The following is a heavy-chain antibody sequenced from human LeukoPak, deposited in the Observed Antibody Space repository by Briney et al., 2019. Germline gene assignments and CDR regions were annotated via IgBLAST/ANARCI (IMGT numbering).Heavy chain of an antibody. CDR2: ISSSSSYI. Sequence: GGSLRLSCAASGFTFSSYNMNWVRQAPGKGLEWVSSISSSSSYIYYADSVKGRFTISRDSAKNSLHLQMNSLRAEDTAVYYCARWPTYYYDTSGYWISDYWGQGTLVTVSS. D-gene: IGHD3-22*01. CDR1: GFTFSSYN. CDR3: ARWPTYYYDTSGYWISDY. J-gene: IGHJ4*02. V-gene: IGHV3-21*01.